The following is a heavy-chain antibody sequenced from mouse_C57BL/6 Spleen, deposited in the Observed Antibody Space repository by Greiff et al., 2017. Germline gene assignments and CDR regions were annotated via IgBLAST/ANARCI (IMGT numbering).Heavy chain of an antibody. Sequence: VQLQQSGAELVRPGASVTLSCKASGYTFTDYEMHWVKQTPVHGLEWIGAIDPETGGTAYNQKFKGKAILTADKSSSTAYMERRSLTSEDSAVYYCTRRGGYYYGSSHWYFDVWGTGTTVTVSS. D-gene: IGHD1-1*01. J-gene: IGHJ1*03. CDR3: TRRGGYYYGSSHWYFDV. CDR1: GYTFTDYE. CDR2: IDPETGGT. V-gene: IGHV1-15*01.